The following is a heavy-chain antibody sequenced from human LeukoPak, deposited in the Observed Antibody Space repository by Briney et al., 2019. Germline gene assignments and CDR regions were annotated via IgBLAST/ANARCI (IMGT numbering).Heavy chain of an antibody. CDR2: INHSGST. Sequence: SQTLSLTCAVSGGSISSGGYSWSWIRQPPGKGLEWIGEINHSGSTNYNPSLKSRVTISVDTSKNQFSLKLSSVTAADTAVYYCATLRGYSGYDDNWFDPWGQGTLVTVSS. CDR1: GGSISSGGYS. CDR3: ATLRGYSGYDDNWFDP. D-gene: IGHD5-12*01. V-gene: IGHV4-30-2*01. J-gene: IGHJ5*02.